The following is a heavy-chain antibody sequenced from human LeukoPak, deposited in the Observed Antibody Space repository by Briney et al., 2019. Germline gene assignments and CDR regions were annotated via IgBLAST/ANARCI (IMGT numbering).Heavy chain of an antibody. J-gene: IGHJ5*02. V-gene: IGHV4-59*01. CDR3: ARARDSSGWLEPQNNWFDP. Sequence: SETLSLTCTVSGGSISSYYWSWIRQPPGKGLEWIGYIYYSGSTNYNPSLKSRVTISVDTSKNQLSLKLSSVTAADTAVYYCARARDSSGWLEPQNNWFDPWGQGTLVTVSS. CDR1: GGSISSYY. CDR2: IYYSGST. D-gene: IGHD6-19*01.